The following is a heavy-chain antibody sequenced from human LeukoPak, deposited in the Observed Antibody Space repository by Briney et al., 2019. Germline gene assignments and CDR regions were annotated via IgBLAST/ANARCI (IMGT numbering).Heavy chain of an antibody. CDR3: ARGNYDFWSGPYGMDV. V-gene: IGHV4-59*08. CDR2: IYYSGST. J-gene: IGHJ6*02. CDR1: GGSIGSYY. Sequence: SETLSLTCTVSGGSIGSYYWSWLRQPPGKGLEWIGYIYYSGSTNYNPSLKSRVTISVDTSKNQFSLKLSSVTAADTAVYYCARGNYDFWSGPYGMDVWGQGTAVTVSS. D-gene: IGHD3-3*01.